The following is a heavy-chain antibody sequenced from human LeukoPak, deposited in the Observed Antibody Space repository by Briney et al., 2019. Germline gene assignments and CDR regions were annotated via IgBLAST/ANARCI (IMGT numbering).Heavy chain of an antibody. CDR3: ARLSPQRIMFGGVIARNRNDWYFDL. Sequence: SETLSLTCTVSGGSISSGNYYWSWIRQPPGKGLEWIGEINHSGSTNYNPSLKSRVTISVDTSKNQFSLKLSSVTAADTAVYYCARLSPQRIMFGGVIARNRNDWYFDLWGRGTLVTVSS. V-gene: IGHV4-39*07. J-gene: IGHJ2*01. D-gene: IGHD3-16*02. CDR1: GGSISSGNYY. CDR2: INHSGST.